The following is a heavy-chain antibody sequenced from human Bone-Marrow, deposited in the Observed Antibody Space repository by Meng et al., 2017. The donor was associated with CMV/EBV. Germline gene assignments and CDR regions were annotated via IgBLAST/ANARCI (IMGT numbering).Heavy chain of an antibody. CDR2: IWYDGSNT. CDR3: ARDGYDPRADLYSSSSPPRYYFDY. Sequence: GESLNISCAASGFTFSSSGMHWVRQAPGKGLEWVAVIWYDGSNTYYADSVKGRFTISRDNSKNTLYLQMNSLRAEDTAVYYCARDGYDPRADLYSSSSPPRYYFDYWGQGTLVTVSS. CDR1: GFTFSSSG. D-gene: IGHD6-13*01. J-gene: IGHJ4*02. V-gene: IGHV3-33*01.